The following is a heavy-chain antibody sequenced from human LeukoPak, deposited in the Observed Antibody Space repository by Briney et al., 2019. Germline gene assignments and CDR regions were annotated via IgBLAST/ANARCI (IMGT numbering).Heavy chain of an antibody. Sequence: GGSLRLSCAPSGFTFSSYSMNWVRQAPGKGLEWVSYISSSRIYIYYADSVKGRFTISRDNAKNSLYLQMSSLKVEDTAVYYCAREHSGGGNYYDSSGYYRSFDYWGQGTPVTVSS. J-gene: IGHJ4*02. V-gene: IGHV3-21*01. CDR3: AREHSGGGNYYDSSGYYRSFDY. CDR1: GFTFSSYS. D-gene: IGHD3-22*01. CDR2: ISSSRIYI.